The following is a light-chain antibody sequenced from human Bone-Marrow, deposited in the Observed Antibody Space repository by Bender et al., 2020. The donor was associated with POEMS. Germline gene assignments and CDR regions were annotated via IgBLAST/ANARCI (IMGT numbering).Light chain of an antibody. CDR2: RNS. CDR3: AVWDDSLNGWE. CDR1: SSNIGAHA. Sequence: QSALAQPPSASGTPGQRVTISCSGGSSNIGAHAVNWYQHLPGTAPKLLIFRNSLRPSGVPDRFSGSRSGTSASLAISGLQSEDEADYYCAVWDDSLNGWEFGGGTKLTVL. V-gene: IGLV1-44*01. J-gene: IGLJ3*02.